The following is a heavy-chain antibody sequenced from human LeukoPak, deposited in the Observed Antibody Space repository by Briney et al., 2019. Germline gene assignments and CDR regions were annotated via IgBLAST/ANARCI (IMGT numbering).Heavy chain of an antibody. J-gene: IGHJ6*02. V-gene: IGHV4-61*02. CDR3: TRGASPGGMDV. CDR2: IYTSGST. CDR1: GGSISISSYY. Sequence: SETLSLTCTISGGSISISSYYWNWIRRPAGKGLDWIGRIYTSGSTNYNPSLKSRVTMSLDTPKNQFSLKLRSVTAADTAVYYCTRGASPGGMDVWGQGTTVTVSS. D-gene: IGHD2-2*01.